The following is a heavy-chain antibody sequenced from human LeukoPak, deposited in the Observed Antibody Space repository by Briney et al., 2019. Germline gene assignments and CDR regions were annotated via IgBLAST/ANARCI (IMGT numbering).Heavy chain of an antibody. J-gene: IGHJ4*02. D-gene: IGHD5-18*01. Sequence: GGSLRLSCTASGFTFSIYAMNWVRQAPGKGLEWVSVIFGNGAGTNYADSVKGRFTISRDNSKNTLYLQMNSLRAEDTAVYYCAKALQRGYSYGYPFNDYWGQGTLVTVSS. CDR2: IFGNGAGT. V-gene: IGHV3-23*01. CDR3: AKALQRGYSYGYPFNDY. CDR1: GFTFSIYA.